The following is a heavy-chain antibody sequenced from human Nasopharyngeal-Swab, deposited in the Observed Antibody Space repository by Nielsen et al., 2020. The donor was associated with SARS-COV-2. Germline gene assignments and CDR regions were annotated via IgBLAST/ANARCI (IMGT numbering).Heavy chain of an antibody. V-gene: IGHV3-30-3*01. D-gene: IGHD4-17*01. Sequence: WIRQPPGKGLEWVAVISDEGSNKYYAYSVKGRFTINRDNSKNTLYLQMNSLRAEDTAVYYCARDAPDYGDYAIDYWGQGTLVTVSS. J-gene: IGHJ4*02. CDR2: ISDEGSNK. CDR3: ARDAPDYGDYAIDY.